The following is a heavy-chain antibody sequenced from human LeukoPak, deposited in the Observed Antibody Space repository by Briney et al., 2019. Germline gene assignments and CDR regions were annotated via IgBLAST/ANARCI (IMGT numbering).Heavy chain of an antibody. D-gene: IGHD3-10*01. Sequence: SETLSLTCAVYGGSFSGYYWGWIRQPPGKGLEWIGEINHSGSTNYNPSLKSRVTIPVDTSKNQFSLKLSSVTAADTAVYYCARQAVLLWFGELSGGGWFDPWGRGTLVTVSS. J-gene: IGHJ5*02. CDR1: GGSFSGYY. CDR2: INHSGST. V-gene: IGHV4-34*01. CDR3: ARQAVLLWFGELSGGGWFDP.